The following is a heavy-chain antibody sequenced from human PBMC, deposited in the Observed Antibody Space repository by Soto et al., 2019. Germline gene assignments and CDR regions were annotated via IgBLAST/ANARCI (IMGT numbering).Heavy chain of an antibody. CDR1: GDSVSSNSAA. CDR3: ARDSSHYSGSGSFFDY. CDR2: TYYRSKWSN. Sequence: SPTLSLTCAISGDSVSSNSAAWNWIRQSPSRGLEWLGRTYYRSKWSNDFALSVKSRITINPDTSKNQFSLQLNSVTPEDTAVYYCARDSSHYSGSGSFFDYWGQGILVTVSS. J-gene: IGHJ4*02. D-gene: IGHD3-10*01. V-gene: IGHV6-1*01.